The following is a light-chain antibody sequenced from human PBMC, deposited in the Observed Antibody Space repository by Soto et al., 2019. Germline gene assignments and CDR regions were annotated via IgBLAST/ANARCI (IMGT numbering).Light chain of an antibody. CDR2: DVS. V-gene: IGLV2-14*03. J-gene: IGLJ1*01. Sequence: QSALTQPASVSGSPGQSITISCTGTSGDFGDSNYVSWYQQHPGKAPKLVIYDVSNRPSGVSNRFSGSKSANTASLTISGLQAEDEADYYCSSFRSSSTSYVFGTGTKVTVL. CDR3: SSFRSSSTSYV. CDR1: SGDFGDSNY.